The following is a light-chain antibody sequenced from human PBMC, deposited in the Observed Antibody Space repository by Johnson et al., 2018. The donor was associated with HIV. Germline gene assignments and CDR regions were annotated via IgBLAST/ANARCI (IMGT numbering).Light chain of an antibody. J-gene: IGLJ1*01. V-gene: IGLV1-51*01. Sequence: QSVLTQPRSVSAAPGQKVTISCSGSSSNIGNNYVSWYQQLPGTAPKLLIYDNNKRPSGIPGRFSGSKSGPSATLGITGLQAGDEADYYCGTWVSSVSAPYVFGTGTTVTVL. CDR3: GTWVSSVSAPYV. CDR2: DNN. CDR1: SSNIGNNY.